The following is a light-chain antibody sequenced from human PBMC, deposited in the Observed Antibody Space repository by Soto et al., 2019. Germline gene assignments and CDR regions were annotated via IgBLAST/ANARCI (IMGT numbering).Light chain of an antibody. CDR3: ASYTTSSTYV. Sequence: QSVLTQPASVSGSPGQSIAISCTGTSSDVGGYNYVSWYQQNPGKAPKFIIYDVSNRPSGVSDCFSGSKSGNTASLTISGLQAEDEADYYCASYTTSSTYVFGTGTKLTVL. CDR2: DVS. V-gene: IGLV2-14*01. J-gene: IGLJ1*01. CDR1: SSDVGGYNY.